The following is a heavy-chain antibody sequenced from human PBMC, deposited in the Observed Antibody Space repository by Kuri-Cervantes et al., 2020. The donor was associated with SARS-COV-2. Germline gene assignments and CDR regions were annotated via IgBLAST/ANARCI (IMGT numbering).Heavy chain of an antibody. CDR2: ISFDGTNR. CDR3: AKEGDYTPEDGDNYFDY. D-gene: IGHD4-17*01. CDR1: GFTFSSYA. V-gene: IGHV3-30-3*02. Sequence: GGSLRLSCAASGFTFSSYAIHWVRQAPGKGLEWVAVISFDGTNRFYAESVKGRFTISRDNSKNTLYVQMNNLRGDDTAVYYCAKEGDYTPEDGDNYFDYWGQGTPVTVSS. J-gene: IGHJ4*02.